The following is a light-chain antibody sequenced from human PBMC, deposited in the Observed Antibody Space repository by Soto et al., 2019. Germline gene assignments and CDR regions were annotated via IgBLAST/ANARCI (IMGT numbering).Light chain of an antibody. CDR3: QQSYSTRGT. Sequence: IQMTQSPSSLSSSVGYRFTITYRASQSISSYLNWYQQKPGKAPKLLIYAASSLQSGVPSRFSGSGSGTDFTLTISSLQPEDFATYYCQQSYSTRGTFGQGTKVDIK. V-gene: IGKV1-39*01. J-gene: IGKJ1*01. CDR1: QSISSY. CDR2: AAS.